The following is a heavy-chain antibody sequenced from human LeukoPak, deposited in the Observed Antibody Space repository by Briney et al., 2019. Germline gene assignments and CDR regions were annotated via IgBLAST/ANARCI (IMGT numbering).Heavy chain of an antibody. CDR3: ARAYRSGENDAFDI. D-gene: IGHD2-15*01. Sequence: GGSLRLSCAASGFTFSSYSMNWVRQAPGKGLEWVSSISSSSSYIYYADSVKGRFTVSRDNAKNSLYLQMNSLRAEDTAVYYCARAYRSGENDAFDIWGQGTMVTVSS. V-gene: IGHV3-21*01. CDR2: ISSSSSYI. J-gene: IGHJ3*02. CDR1: GFTFSSYS.